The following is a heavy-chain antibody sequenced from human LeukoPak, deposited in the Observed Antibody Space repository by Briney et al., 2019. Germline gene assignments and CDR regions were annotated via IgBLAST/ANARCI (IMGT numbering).Heavy chain of an antibody. D-gene: IGHD3-22*01. Sequence: SVKVSCKASGGTFSSYAISWVRQAPGQGLEWMGGIIPIFGTANYAQKFQGRVTITADESTSTAYMELRSLRSDDTAVYYCASGRGGYYYDSSGYYDYWGQGTLVTVSS. V-gene: IGHV1-69*13. CDR3: ASGRGGYYYDSSGYYDY. J-gene: IGHJ4*02. CDR2: IIPIFGTA. CDR1: GGTFSSYA.